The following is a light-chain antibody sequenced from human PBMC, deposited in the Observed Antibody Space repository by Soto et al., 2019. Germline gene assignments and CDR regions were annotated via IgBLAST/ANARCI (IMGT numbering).Light chain of an antibody. J-gene: IGLJ2*01. V-gene: IGLV2-8*01. CDR2: EVD. CDR1: SSDVGDYKY. Sequence: QSVLTQPTSASGSPGQSVTISCTGTSSDVGDYKYVSWYQQHPGKAPKLMIYEVDKRPSGVPDRFSDSKSGNTASLAVSGLQAEDEADYFCSSYAGSNVIFGGGTKVTVL. CDR3: SSYAGSNVI.